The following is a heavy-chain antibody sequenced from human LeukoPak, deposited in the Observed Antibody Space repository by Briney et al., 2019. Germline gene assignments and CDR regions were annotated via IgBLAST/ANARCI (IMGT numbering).Heavy chain of an antibody. D-gene: IGHD6-6*01. Sequence: ASVKVSCKASGYTFTSYGISWVRQAPGQGLEWMGWISAYNGNTNYAQKLQGRVTMTTDTSTSTAYMELRSLRSDDTAVYYCARDRSPFPIAARRFDYWGQGTLVTVSS. J-gene: IGHJ4*02. CDR1: GYTFTSYG. CDR2: ISAYNGNT. CDR3: ARDRSPFPIAARRFDY. V-gene: IGHV1-18*01.